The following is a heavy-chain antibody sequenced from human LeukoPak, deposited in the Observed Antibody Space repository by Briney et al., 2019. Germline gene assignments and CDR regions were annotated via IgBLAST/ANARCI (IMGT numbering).Heavy chain of an antibody. J-gene: IGHJ4*02. CDR3: ARASYYGDYDY. Sequence: PSETLSLTCTVSGYSISSGYYWGWIRQPPGKGLEWIGSIYHSGSTYYNPSLKSRVTISVDTSKNQFSLKLSSVTAADTAVYYCARASYYGDYDYWGQGTLVTVSS. CDR2: IYHSGST. D-gene: IGHD4-17*01. V-gene: IGHV4-38-2*02. CDR1: GYSISSGYY.